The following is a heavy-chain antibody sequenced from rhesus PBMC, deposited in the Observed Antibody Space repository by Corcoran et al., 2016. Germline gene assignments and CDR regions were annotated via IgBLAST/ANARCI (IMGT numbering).Heavy chain of an antibody. J-gene: IGHJ4*01. CDR1: GYSFTDCY. CDR3: ATRIAVARDY. V-gene: IGHV1-111*02. Sequence: EVQLVQSGAEVKKPGASVKISCEASGYSFTDCYLHWVRQAPGEELEWMGLVDPEDDEAIHSQKCQDRVTITADTSTDTADMELSSLGAEDTAVYYCATRIAVARDYWGQGVLVTVSA. D-gene: IGHD6-37*01. CDR2: VDPEDDEA.